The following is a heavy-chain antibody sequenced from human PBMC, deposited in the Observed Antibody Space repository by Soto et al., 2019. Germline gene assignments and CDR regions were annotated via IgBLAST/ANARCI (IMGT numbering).Heavy chain of an antibody. V-gene: IGHV4-31*03. CDR3: ARVNLGYGSGSYPDTDFDY. CDR1: GGSISGGVYY. Sequence: SETLSLTCTVSGGSISGGVYYWSGIRQHPGKGLEWIGYIYYSGSTYYNPSLKSRVTISVDTSKNQFSLKLSSVTAADTAVYYCARVNLGYGSGSYPDTDFDYWGQGTLVTVSS. J-gene: IGHJ4*02. D-gene: IGHD3-10*01. CDR2: IYYSGST.